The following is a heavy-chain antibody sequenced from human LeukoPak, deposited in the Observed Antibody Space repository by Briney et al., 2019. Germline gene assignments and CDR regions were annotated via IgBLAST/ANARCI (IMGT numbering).Heavy chain of an antibody. CDR1: GGSFSGYY. Sequence: KASETLSLTCAVYGGSFSGYYWSWIRQPPGKGLEWIGEINHSGSTNYNPSLKSRVTISVDTSKNQFSQKLSSVTAADTAMYYCARQTGSGLFTLPGGQGTLVTVSS. V-gene: IGHV4-34*01. CDR2: INHSGST. D-gene: IGHD3/OR15-3a*01. J-gene: IGHJ4*02. CDR3: ARQTGSGLFTLP.